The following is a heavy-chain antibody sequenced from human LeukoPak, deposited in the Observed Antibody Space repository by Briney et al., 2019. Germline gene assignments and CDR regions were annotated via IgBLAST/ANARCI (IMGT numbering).Heavy chain of an antibody. CDR3: AREPPWYSSTENGPDY. V-gene: IGHV7-4-1*02. CDR2: ISTNTGNP. D-gene: IGHD6-13*01. CDR1: GYTFTSYA. J-gene: IGHJ4*02. Sequence: ASVKVSCKASGYTFTSYAMNWVRQAPGQGLEWMGWISTNTGNPTYAQGFTGRFVFSLDTSVSTAYLQISSLKAEDTAVYYCAREPPWYSSTENGPDYWGQGTLVTVSS.